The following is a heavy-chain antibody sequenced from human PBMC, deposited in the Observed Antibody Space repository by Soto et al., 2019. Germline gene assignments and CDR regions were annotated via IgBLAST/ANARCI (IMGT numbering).Heavy chain of an antibody. V-gene: IGHV5-51*01. D-gene: IGHD3-22*01. J-gene: IGHJ4*02. CDR3: ARRNYYDSSGYLTSFDY. CDR1: GYSFTSYW. CDR2: IYPGDSDT. Sequence: PGAFRKISCKGSGYSFTSYWIGWVRQMPGKGLEWMGIIYPGDSDTRYSPSFQGQVTISADKSISTAYLQWSSLKASDTAMYYCARRNYYDSSGYLTSFDYWGQGTLVAVS.